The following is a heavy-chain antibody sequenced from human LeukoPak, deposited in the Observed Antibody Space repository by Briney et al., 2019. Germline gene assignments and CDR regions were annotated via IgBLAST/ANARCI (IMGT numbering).Heavy chain of an antibody. D-gene: IGHD3-16*01. CDR3: ARDSDLGGPSPAGY. CDR2: INPNSGGT. Sequence: ASVKVSCKASGYTFTGYYMHWVRQAPGQGLEWMGWINPNSGGTNYAQKFQGRVTMTSDTSSSTAYMELSRLSSDDTAVYYCARDSDLGGPSPAGYWGQGTLVTVSS. CDR1: GYTFTGYY. J-gene: IGHJ4*02. V-gene: IGHV1-2*02.